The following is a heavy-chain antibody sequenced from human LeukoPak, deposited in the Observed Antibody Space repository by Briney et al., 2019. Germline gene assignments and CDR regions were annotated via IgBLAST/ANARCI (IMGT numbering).Heavy chain of an antibody. Sequence: SETLSLTCAVYGGSFSGCYWSWIRQPPGKGLEWIGEINHSGSTNYNPSLKSRVTISVDTSKNQFSLKLSSVTAADTAVYYCARGPGYSSGWYGYWGQGTLVTVSS. V-gene: IGHV4-34*01. D-gene: IGHD6-19*01. CDR2: INHSGST. CDR1: GGSFSGCY. J-gene: IGHJ4*02. CDR3: ARGPGYSSGWYGY.